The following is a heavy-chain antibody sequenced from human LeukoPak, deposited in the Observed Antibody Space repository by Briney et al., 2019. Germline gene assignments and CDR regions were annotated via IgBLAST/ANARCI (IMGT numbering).Heavy chain of an antibody. CDR1: GGSISSYY. V-gene: IGHV4-59*01. Sequence: SETLSLTCTVSGGSISSYYWSWIRQPPGKGLEWIGYIYYSGSTNYNPSLESRVTISVDTSKNQFSLKLSSVTAADTAVYYCAREGYYDSSGYLDYWGQGTLVTVSS. D-gene: IGHD3-22*01. J-gene: IGHJ4*02. CDR2: IYYSGST. CDR3: AREGYYDSSGYLDY.